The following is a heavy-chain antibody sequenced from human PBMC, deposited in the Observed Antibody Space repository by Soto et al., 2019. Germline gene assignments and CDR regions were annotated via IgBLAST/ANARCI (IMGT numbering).Heavy chain of an antibody. CDR2: IYYSGST. Sequence: PSETLSLTCTVSGGSVRSGSYYWSWIRQPPGKGLEWIGYIYYSGSTNYNPSLKSRVTISVDTSKNQFSLKLSSVTAADTAVYYCARVSIAAAGIFDYGGQGTLVTVSS. J-gene: IGHJ4*02. CDR1: GGSVRSGSYY. CDR3: ARVSIAAAGIFDY. V-gene: IGHV4-61*01. D-gene: IGHD6-13*01.